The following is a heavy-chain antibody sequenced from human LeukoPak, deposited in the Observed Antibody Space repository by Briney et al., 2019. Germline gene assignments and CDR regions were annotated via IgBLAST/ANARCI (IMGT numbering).Heavy chain of an antibody. CDR3: ASPPMVRGVSWFDP. J-gene: IGHJ5*02. D-gene: IGHD3-10*01. CDR1: GYTFTGYY. Sequence: ASVKVSCKASGYTFTGYYMHWVRQAPGQGLEWMGWINPDSGGTNYAQKFQGRVTMTRDTSISTAYMELSRLRSDDTAVYYCASPPMVRGVSWFDPWGQGTLVTVSS. V-gene: IGHV1-2*02. CDR2: INPDSGGT.